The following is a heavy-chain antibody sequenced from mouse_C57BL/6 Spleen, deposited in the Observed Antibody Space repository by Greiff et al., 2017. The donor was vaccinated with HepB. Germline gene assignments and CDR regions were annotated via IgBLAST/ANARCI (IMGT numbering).Heavy chain of an antibody. Sequence: QVQLQQPGAELVKPGASVKVSCKASGYSLTSYWMHWVKQRPGKGLEWIGRIHPSDSDTNYNQKFKGKAILTVDKSSSTAYMQISSLTSEDSAVYYCASRTTLALMDYWGQGTSVTVSS. J-gene: IGHJ4*01. D-gene: IGHD2-1*01. V-gene: IGHV1-74*01. CDR3: ASRTTLALMDY. CDR1: GYSLTSYW. CDR2: IHPSDSDT.